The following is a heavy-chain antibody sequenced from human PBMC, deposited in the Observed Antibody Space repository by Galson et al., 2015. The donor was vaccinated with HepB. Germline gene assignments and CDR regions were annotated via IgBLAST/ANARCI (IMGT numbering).Heavy chain of an antibody. J-gene: IGHJ6*03. V-gene: IGHV3-7*01. D-gene: IGHD2-15*01. CDR1: GFTFSSYW. CDR3: ARDRVVVAPSYYYYYMDV. CDR2: IKQDGSEK. Sequence: SLRLSCAASGFTFSSYWMSWVRQAPGKGLEWVANIKQDGSEKYYVDSVKGRFTISRDNAKNSLYLQMNSLRAEDTAVYYCARDRVVVAPSYYYYYMDVWGKGTTVTVSS.